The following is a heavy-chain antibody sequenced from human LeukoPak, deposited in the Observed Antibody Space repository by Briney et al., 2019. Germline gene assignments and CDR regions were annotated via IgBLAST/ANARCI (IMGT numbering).Heavy chain of an antibody. CDR2: ILYDESDK. V-gene: IGHV3-30*04. Sequence: GGSLRLSCAASGFTFSNYAMHWVRQAPGKGLEWVAVILYDESDKYYADSVKGRFTISRDNSKNTLYLQMNSLSAEDTAVYYCARKVGVTSSFDYWGQGTLVTVSS. J-gene: IGHJ4*02. D-gene: IGHD1-26*01. CDR1: GFTFSNYA. CDR3: ARKVGVTSSFDY.